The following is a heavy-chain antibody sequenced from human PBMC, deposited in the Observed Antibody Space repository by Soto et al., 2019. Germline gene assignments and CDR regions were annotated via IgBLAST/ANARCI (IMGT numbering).Heavy chain of an antibody. J-gene: IGHJ6*02. CDR3: ARYKSNYYYGMDV. CDR1: GGSISGYY. Sequence: SETLSLTCTVAGGSISGYYWSWIRQPPGKGLEWIGYIYYSGITNYNPSLKSRVTISVDTSKNQFSLKLSPVTAADTAVYYCARYKSNYYYGMDVWGQGTTVTVSS. CDR2: IYYSGIT. V-gene: IGHV4-59*01. D-gene: IGHD1-20*01.